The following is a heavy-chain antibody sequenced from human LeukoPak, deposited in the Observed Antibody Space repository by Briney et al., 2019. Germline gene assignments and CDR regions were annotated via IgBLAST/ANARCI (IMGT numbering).Heavy chain of an antibody. Sequence: SETLSLTCTVSGGSISSSSYYWGWIRQPPGKGLEWIGSIYYSGSTYYNPSLKSRVTISVDTSKNQFSLKLSSVTAADTAVYYCARAGIVATITNFDYWGQGTLVTVSS. CDR1: GGSISSSSYY. D-gene: IGHD5-12*01. V-gene: IGHV4-39*07. CDR2: IYYSGST. CDR3: ARAGIVATITNFDY. J-gene: IGHJ4*02.